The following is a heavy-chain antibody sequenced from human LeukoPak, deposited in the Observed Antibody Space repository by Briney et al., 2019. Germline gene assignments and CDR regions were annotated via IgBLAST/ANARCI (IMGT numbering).Heavy chain of an antibody. Sequence: SVKVSCKASGYTFTGYSMHWVRQAPGQGLEWMGWINPNSGGINYAQKLQGRVTMTRDTSISTAYMELSRLRSDDTAVYYCARSPPSTIRFDPWGQGTLVTVSS. D-gene: IGHD5-24*01. V-gene: IGHV1-2*02. J-gene: IGHJ5*02. CDR3: ARSPPSTIRFDP. CDR2: INPNSGGI. CDR1: GYTFTGYS.